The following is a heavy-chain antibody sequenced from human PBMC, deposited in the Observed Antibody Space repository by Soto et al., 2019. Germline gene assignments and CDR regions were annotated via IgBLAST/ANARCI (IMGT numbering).Heavy chain of an antibody. Sequence: ASVKVSCKASGFTFTSSAVQWVRQARGQRLEWIGWIVVGSGNTNYAQKFRERVTITRDMSTGTAYMQLSSLRSDDTAVYYCAARGATGSSYYSGLDVWGKGTTVTVSS. CDR1: GFTFTSSA. J-gene: IGHJ6*04. D-gene: IGHD6-6*01. CDR2: IVVGSGNT. CDR3: AARGATGSSYYSGLDV. V-gene: IGHV1-58*01.